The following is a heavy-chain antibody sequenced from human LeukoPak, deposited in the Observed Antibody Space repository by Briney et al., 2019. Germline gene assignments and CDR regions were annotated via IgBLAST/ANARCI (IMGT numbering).Heavy chain of an antibody. CDR2: FHPEDGET. CDR1: VYTLTELS. J-gene: IGHJ4*02. D-gene: IGHD3-10*01. Sequence: ASVNVSCKVSVYTLTELSMHWVRQAPRKGRGWVGGFHPEDGETIYAQKFQGRVTMTEDTSTDTAYMELSSLRSEDTAVYYCATVSALWFGEFGDFDYWGQGTLVTVSS. V-gene: IGHV1-24*01. CDR3: ATVSALWFGEFGDFDY.